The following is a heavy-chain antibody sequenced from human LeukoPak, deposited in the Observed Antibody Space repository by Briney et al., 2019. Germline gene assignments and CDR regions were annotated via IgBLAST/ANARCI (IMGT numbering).Heavy chain of an antibody. CDR2: ISAYNGNT. Sequence: GASVKVSCKASGYTFTSYGISWVRQAPGQGLEWMGWISAYNGNTNYAQKLQGRVTMTTDTSTSTAYMELRSLRSDDTAVYYCARLRESSNYHRTNNWFDPWGQGTLVTVSS. CDR1: GYTFTSYG. J-gene: IGHJ5*02. CDR3: ARLRESSNYHRTNNWFDP. D-gene: IGHD4-11*01. V-gene: IGHV1-18*01.